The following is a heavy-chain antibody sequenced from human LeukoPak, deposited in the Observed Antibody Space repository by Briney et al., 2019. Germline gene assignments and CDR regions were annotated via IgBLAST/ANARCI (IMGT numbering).Heavy chain of an antibody. CDR2: INPNSGGT. CDR1: GYTFIVYY. Sequence: ASVTVSFKASGYTFIVYYMHWVRQAPGQGQEWMGWINPNSGGTNYAQKFQGRVTMTRDTSISTAYMELSRLRSDDTAVYYCARGLSGSYVLDYWGQGTLVTVSS. D-gene: IGHD3-10*01. CDR3: ARGLSGSYVLDY. J-gene: IGHJ4*02. V-gene: IGHV1-2*02.